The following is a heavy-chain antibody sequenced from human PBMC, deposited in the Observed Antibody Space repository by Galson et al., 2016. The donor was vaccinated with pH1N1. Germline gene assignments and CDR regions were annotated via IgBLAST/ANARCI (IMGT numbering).Heavy chain of an antibody. J-gene: IGHJ4*02. CDR1: GYTFTDYD. V-gene: IGHV1-8*01. Sequence: SVKVSCKASGYTFTDYDINWVRQGTGQGLEWMGWMNSNNDNTGYAPTFQGRVTMTRNTSISTAYMELSSLRYEDTAVYYCARGGYCSGGSCYDVFDYWGQGTLVTVS. D-gene: IGHD2-15*01. CDR2: MNSNNDNT. CDR3: ARGGYCSGGSCYDVFDY.